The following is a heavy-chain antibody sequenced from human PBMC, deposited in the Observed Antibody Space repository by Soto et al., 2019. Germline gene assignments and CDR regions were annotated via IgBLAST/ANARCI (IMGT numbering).Heavy chain of an antibody. J-gene: IGHJ5*02. V-gene: IGHV3-7*03. D-gene: IGHD5-12*01. CDR3: ARERGPLRFDP. Sequence: GGSLSLSCAASGFTFSSYWMSWVRQAPGKGLEWVANIKQDGSEKYYVDSVKGRFTISRDNAKNSLYLQMNSLRAEDTAVYYCARERGPLRFDPWGQGTLVTVSS. CDR2: IKQDGSEK. CDR1: GFTFSSYW.